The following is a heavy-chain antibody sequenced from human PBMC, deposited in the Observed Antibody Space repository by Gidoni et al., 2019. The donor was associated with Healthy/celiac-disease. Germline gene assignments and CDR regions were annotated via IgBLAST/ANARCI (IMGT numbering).Heavy chain of an antibody. CDR2: IYPGDSDT. CDR1: GYSFTSYW. D-gene: IGHD5-18*01. J-gene: IGHJ2*01. V-gene: IGHV5-51*01. Sequence: EVQLVQSGAEVQQPGASLMISCKGSGYSFTSYWIGWVRQMPGKGLEWMGIIYPGDSDTRYSPSFQGQVTISADKSISTAYLQWSSLKASDTAMYYCARTPGGDTAMEWYFDLWGRGTLVTVSS. CDR3: ARTPGGDTAMEWYFDL.